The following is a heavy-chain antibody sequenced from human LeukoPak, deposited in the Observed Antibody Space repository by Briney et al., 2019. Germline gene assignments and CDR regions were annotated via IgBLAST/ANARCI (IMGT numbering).Heavy chain of an antibody. CDR3: ARGRHSSSWYDWNWFDP. CDR2: ISSSGSTI. Sequence: AGGSLRLSCAASGFTFSSYEMNWVRQAPGKGLEWVSYISSSGSTIYYADSVKGRFTISRDNAKNSLYLQMNSLRAEDTAVYYCARGRHSSSWYDWNWFDPWGQGTLVTVSS. CDR1: GFTFSSYE. J-gene: IGHJ5*02. V-gene: IGHV3-48*03. D-gene: IGHD6-13*01.